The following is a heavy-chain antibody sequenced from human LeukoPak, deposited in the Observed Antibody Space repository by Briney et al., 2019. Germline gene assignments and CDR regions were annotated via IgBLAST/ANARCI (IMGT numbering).Heavy chain of an antibody. CDR1: GYTLTNYA. CDR2: INTNTGNP. D-gene: IGHD5-18*01. J-gene: IGHJ6*03. Sequence: ASVKVSCKASGYTLTNYAMNWVRQAPGQGLEWMGWINTNTGNPTYAQGFTGRFVFSLDTSVSTAYLQISSLKGEDTAVYYCARAEGYTYGYNYYHYYMDVWGKGTSVTVSS. V-gene: IGHV7-4-1*02. CDR3: ARAEGYTYGYNYYHYYMDV.